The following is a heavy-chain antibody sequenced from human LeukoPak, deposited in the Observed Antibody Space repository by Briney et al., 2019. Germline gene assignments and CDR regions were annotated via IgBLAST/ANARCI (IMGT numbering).Heavy chain of an antibody. D-gene: IGHD3-10*01. CDR2: IKQDGSEK. V-gene: IGHV3-7*01. CDR3: ARSNYYDSGSSVDWLDP. J-gene: IGHJ5*02. Sequence: GGSLRLSCVASGFTFSSYWMSWVRQAPGKGLEWVANIKQDGSEKYYVDSVKGRFTISRDNAKNSLYLQMNSLRAEDTAVYYCARSNYYDSGSSVDWLDPRGQGTLVTVSS. CDR1: GFTFSSYW.